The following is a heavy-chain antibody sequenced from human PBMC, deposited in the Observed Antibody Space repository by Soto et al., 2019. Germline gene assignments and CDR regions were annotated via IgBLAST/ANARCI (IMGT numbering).Heavy chain of an antibody. Sequence: ASVKVSCKASGYNFTRFGISWVRQAPGQGLEWMEWISAHNGDTNYVQKFQGRVTMTTDTSTRTTYMELRSPRYDDTAVYYCARFYKWGPDMLYGMEVWAQGSTVTVSS. CDR3: ARFYKWGPDMLYGMEV. CDR1: GYNFTRFG. CDR2: ISAHNGDT. J-gene: IGHJ6*02. D-gene: IGHD2-8*01. V-gene: IGHV1-18*01.